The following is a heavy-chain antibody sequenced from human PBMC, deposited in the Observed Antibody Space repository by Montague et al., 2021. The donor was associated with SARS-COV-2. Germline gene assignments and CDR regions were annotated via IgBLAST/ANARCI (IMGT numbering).Heavy chain of an antibody. Sequence: SETLSLTCTVSGGSIMRSDYYWGWIRQPPGRGLEWIGYIYYSGSTDYSPSLKSRVTISLDTSKNQFSLKVTSVTAADTAVYYCARGGGYYNYGLDVWGPGTTVTVSS. CDR2: IYYSGST. J-gene: IGHJ6*02. CDR3: ARGGGYYNYGLDV. CDR1: GGSIMRSDYY. D-gene: IGHD3-22*01. V-gene: IGHV4-61*08.